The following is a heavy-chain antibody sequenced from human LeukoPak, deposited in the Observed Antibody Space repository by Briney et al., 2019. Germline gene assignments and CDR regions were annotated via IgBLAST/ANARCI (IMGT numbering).Heavy chain of an antibody. Sequence: SETLSLTCTVSGGSISSSSNYWGWIRQPPGKGLEWFGSIYSDGTYYNPSLKRRIALSVDTPKNPFSLSLRSVTATDTAVYYCARHYYAGSGTYRPFDYWGQGTLVTVAS. J-gene: IGHJ4*02. CDR1: GGSISSSSNY. V-gene: IGHV4-39*01. D-gene: IGHD3-10*01. CDR3: ARHYYAGSGTYRPFDY. CDR2: IYSDGT.